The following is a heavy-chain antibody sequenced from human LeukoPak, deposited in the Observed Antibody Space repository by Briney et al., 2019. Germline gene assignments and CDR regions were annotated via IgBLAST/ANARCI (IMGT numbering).Heavy chain of an antibody. Sequence: GGSLRLFCVASGFTFSDHYMEWVRQAPGKGLEWVGRTRHKANRFTTEYAASVKGRFTISRDDSKTSLYLQMNSLKTEDTAVDHCSRAKEIAARFAWGMDVWGQGTTVTAS. CDR3: SRAKEIAARFAWGMDV. D-gene: IGHD6-13*01. J-gene: IGHJ6*02. CDR2: TRHKANRFTT. V-gene: IGHV3-72*01. CDR1: GFTFSDHY.